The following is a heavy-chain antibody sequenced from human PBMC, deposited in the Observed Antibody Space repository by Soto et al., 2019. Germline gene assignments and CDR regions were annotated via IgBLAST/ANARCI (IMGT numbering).Heavy chain of an antibody. D-gene: IGHD2-15*01. CDR2: ISYNGSNK. CDR1: GFTFSSYA. CDR3: ASSTSILDIVVVANDAFDI. J-gene: IGHJ3*02. V-gene: IGHV3-30-3*01. Sequence: GGSLRLSCAASGFTFSSYAMHWVRQAPGKGLEWVAVISYNGSNKYYADSVKGRFTISRDNSKNTLYLQMNSLRAEDTAVYYGASSTSILDIVVVANDAFDIWGQGTMVTVSS.